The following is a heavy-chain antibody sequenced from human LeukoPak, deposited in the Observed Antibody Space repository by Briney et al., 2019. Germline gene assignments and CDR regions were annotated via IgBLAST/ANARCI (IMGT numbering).Heavy chain of an antibody. CDR1: GFTFSNYE. D-gene: IGHD1-26*01. CDR2: ISSSGSST. CDR3: AREDGSQLDY. Sequence: PVGSLRLSCATSGFTFSNYEMSWVRQTPGKGLEWVSYISSSGSSTYYADSVKGRFTISRDNAKSSLCLQMDSLRAGDTAVYYCAREDGSQLDYWGRGTLVTVSS. V-gene: IGHV3-48*03. J-gene: IGHJ4*02.